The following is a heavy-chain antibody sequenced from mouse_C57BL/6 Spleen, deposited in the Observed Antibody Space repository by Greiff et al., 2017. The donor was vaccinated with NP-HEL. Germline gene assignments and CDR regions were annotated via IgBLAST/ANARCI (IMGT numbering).Heavy chain of an antibody. CDR1: GYTFTDYY. CDR2: INPNNGGT. Sequence: EVQLQQSGPELVKPGASVKISCKASGYTFTDYYMNWVKQSHGKSLEWIGDINPNNGGTSYNQKFKGKATLTVDKSSSTAYMELRSLTSEDSAVYYCARKGLGWFAYWGQGTLVTVSA. J-gene: IGHJ3*01. CDR3: ARKGLGWFAY. D-gene: IGHD2-4*01. V-gene: IGHV1-26*01.